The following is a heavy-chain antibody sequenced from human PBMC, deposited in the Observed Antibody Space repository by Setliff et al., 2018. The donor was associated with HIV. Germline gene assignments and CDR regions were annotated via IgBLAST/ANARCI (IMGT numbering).Heavy chain of an antibody. CDR3: AREGDGIDF. J-gene: IGHJ4*02. Sequence: PSETLSLTCTVSGASISTRTDYWGWSRQPPGKGLEWIGSIHYTGNTYNTPSLKSRLTISVDASKYQISLTPTSVTSADTAVYHCAREGDGIDFWGQGTLFTVSS. CDR1: GASISTRTDY. D-gene: IGHD2-21*02. CDR2: IHYTGNT. V-gene: IGHV4-39*02.